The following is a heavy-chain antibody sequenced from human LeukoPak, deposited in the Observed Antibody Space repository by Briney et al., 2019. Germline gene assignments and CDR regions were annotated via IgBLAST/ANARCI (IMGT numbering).Heavy chain of an antibody. D-gene: IGHD3-3*01. Sequence: SETLSLTCAVYGGSFSGYYWSWIRQPPGKGLEWIGEINHSGSTNYNPSLKSRVTISVDTSKNQFSLKLSSVTAADTAVYYCARGVGITIFGVVIPRSYYYMDVWGKGTTVTVSS. J-gene: IGHJ6*03. V-gene: IGHV4-34*01. CDR2: INHSGST. CDR1: GGSFSGYY. CDR3: ARGVGITIFGVVIPRSYYYMDV.